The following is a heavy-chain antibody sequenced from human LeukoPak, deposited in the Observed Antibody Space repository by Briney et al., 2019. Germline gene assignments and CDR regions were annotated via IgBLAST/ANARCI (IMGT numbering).Heavy chain of an antibody. J-gene: IGHJ4*02. Sequence: SVKVSCKASGGTFSSYAINWVRQAPGQGLEWVGGIIPIFGTANYAQKFQDRVTITADESTSTAYMELSSLRSEDTAIYYCASRLYCSNTRCRNFPFAYWGQGTLVTVSS. CDR1: GGTFSSYA. V-gene: IGHV1-69*01. CDR2: IIPIFGTA. D-gene: IGHD2-2*01. CDR3: ASRLYCSNTRCRNFPFAY.